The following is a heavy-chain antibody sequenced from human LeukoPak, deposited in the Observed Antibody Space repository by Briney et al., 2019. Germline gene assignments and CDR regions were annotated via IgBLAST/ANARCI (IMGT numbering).Heavy chain of an antibody. Sequence: PGGSLRLSCAASRFTFSNYWMTWVRQAPGKGLEWVANINKDGSEKYYVDSVKGRLSISRDNAKNSLYLQMNSLRAEDTAVYYCARGGGNFATYYDFIDYWGQGTLVTVSS. CDR1: RFTFSNYW. CDR2: INKDGSEK. V-gene: IGHV3-7*04. D-gene: IGHD3-3*01. J-gene: IGHJ4*02. CDR3: ARGGGNFATYYDFIDY.